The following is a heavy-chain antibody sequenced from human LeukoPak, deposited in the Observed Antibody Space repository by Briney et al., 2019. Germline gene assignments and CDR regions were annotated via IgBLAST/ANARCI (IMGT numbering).Heavy chain of an antibody. J-gene: IGHJ6*02. V-gene: IGHV4-59*08. CDR2: IYYSGST. Sequence: SETLSLTCTVSGGSISSYYWSWIRQPPGKGLEWIGYIYYSGSTNHNPSLKSRVTISVDTSKNQFSLKLSSVTAADTAVYYCARLSWPSSAEYYYYGMDVWGQGTTVTVSS. CDR3: ARLSWPSSAEYYYYGMDV. D-gene: IGHD6-6*01. CDR1: GGSISSYY.